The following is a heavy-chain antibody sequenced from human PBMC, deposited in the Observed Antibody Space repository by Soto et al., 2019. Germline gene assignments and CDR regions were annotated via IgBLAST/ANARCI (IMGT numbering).Heavy chain of an antibody. CDR3: ARGGTPIDY. D-gene: IGHD3-16*01. CDR1: GYTFTNFG. V-gene: IGHV1-18*01. CDR2: ISAYNGNT. Sequence: QVQLVQSGAEVKKPGASVKVSCKASGYTFTNFGISWVRQAPGQGLEWMGWISAYNGNTNYAQNFQGRVTMTTDTSTSKAYMEVRSLRSDDTSLYYCARGGTPIDYWCQGTLVTVSS. J-gene: IGHJ4*02.